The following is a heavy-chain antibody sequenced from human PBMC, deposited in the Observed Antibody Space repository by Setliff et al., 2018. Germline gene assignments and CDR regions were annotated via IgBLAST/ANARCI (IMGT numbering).Heavy chain of an antibody. J-gene: IGHJ6*02. V-gene: IGHV3-23*01. CDR2: ISGSGGST. CDR1: GFTFSNAW. CDR3: ASHLWIQLWLYYYGMDV. Sequence: GGSLRLSCAASGFTFSNAWMSWVRQAPGKGLEWVSAISGSGGSTYYADSVKGRFTISRDNSKNTLYLQMNSLRAEDTAVYYCASHLWIQLWLYYYGMDVWGQGTTVTVSS. D-gene: IGHD5-18*01.